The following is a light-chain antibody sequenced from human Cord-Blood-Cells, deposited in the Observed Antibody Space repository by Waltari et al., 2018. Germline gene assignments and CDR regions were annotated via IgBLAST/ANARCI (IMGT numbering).Light chain of an antibody. CDR3: QQYNSYST. Sequence: DIQMTQSPSTLSASVGDRVTIPCRASQSISSWLAWYHQKPGKAPKLLIYKASSLESGVPSRFSGSGSGTEFTLTISSLQPDDFATYYCQQYNSYSTFGQGTKVEIK. CDR2: KAS. V-gene: IGKV1-5*03. J-gene: IGKJ1*01. CDR1: QSISSW.